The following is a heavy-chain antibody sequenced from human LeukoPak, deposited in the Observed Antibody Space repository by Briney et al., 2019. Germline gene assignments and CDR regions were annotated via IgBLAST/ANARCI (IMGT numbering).Heavy chain of an antibody. CDR1: GFTFSSYS. V-gene: IGHV3-21*04. Sequence: KPGGSLRLSCAASGFTFSSYSMNWVRQAPGKGLEWVSSISSSSSYIYYADSVKGRFTISRDNSKNTLYLQMNSLRAEDTAVYYCAKDLVPFFLPGCSGGSCYYYHYGMDVWGQGTTVTVSS. D-gene: IGHD2-15*01. CDR2: ISSSSSYI. CDR3: AKDLVPFFLPGCSGGSCYYYHYGMDV. J-gene: IGHJ6*02.